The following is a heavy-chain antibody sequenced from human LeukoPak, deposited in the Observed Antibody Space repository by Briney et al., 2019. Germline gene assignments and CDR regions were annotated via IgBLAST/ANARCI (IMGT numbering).Heavy chain of an antibody. D-gene: IGHD5-24*01. CDR1: GFTFSSYS. J-gene: IGHJ5*02. Sequence: GGSLRLSCAASGFTFSSYSMNWVRQAPGKGLEWVSSISSSSSYIYYADSVKGRFTISRDNAKNSLYLQMNSLRAEDTAVYYCAREGRRDGYKFWFDPWGQGTLVNVSS. CDR2: ISSSSSYI. CDR3: AREGRRDGYKFWFDP. V-gene: IGHV3-21*01.